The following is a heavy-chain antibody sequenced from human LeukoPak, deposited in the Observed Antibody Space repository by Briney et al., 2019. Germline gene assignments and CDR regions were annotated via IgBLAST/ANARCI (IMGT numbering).Heavy chain of an antibody. CDR3: AKDPKDYTKAYFDY. J-gene: IGHJ4*02. V-gene: IGHV3-30*02. D-gene: IGHD4-11*01. CDR2: IRYDGSNK. Sequence: PGGSLRLSCAASGFTFSSYGMHWVRQAPGKGPEWVAFIRYDGSNKYYADSVKGRFTISRDNSKNTLYLQMNSLRAEDTAVYYCAKDPKDYTKAYFDYWGQGTLVTVST. CDR1: GFTFSSYG.